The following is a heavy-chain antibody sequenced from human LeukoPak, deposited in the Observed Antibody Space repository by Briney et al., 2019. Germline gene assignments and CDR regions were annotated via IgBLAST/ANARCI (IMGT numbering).Heavy chain of an antibody. Sequence: GGSLRLSCVASGFSISDSYMSWVRQAPGKRLEWVSIIYSGRATYYADSVKGRFTISRDDSKNTLYLQMNSLRAEDTAVYYCARAVGVSSSPAYFDYWGQGTLVTVSS. V-gene: IGHV3-53*01. CDR3: ARAVGVSSSPAYFDY. CDR2: IYSGRAT. D-gene: IGHD6-13*01. J-gene: IGHJ4*02. CDR1: GFSISDSY.